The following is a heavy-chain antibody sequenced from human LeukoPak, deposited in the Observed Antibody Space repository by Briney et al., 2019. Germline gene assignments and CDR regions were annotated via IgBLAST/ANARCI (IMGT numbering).Heavy chain of an antibody. CDR1: GFTFSSCA. Sequence: GGSLRLSCAASGFTFSSCAMSWVRQAPGRGLEWVSAIRGSGDSTYYADSVRGRFTISRDNSKSTLYLQMNSLRAEDTAIYYCAKNMGPEYYYGMDVWGQGTTVTVSS. V-gene: IGHV3-23*01. J-gene: IGHJ6*02. CDR2: IRGSGDST. CDR3: AKNMGPEYYYGMDV. D-gene: IGHD2/OR15-2a*01.